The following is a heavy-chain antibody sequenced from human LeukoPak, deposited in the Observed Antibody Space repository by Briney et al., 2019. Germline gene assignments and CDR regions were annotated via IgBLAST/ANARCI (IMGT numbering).Heavy chain of an antibody. CDR2: ISYDGSNK. CDR3: ARSVPGIAAAGIYDY. CDR1: GFTFSSYA. J-gene: IGHJ4*02. V-gene: IGHV3-30*04. Sequence: PGRSLRLSCAASGFTFSSYAMHWVRQAPGKGLEWVAVISYDGSNKYYADSVKGRFTISRDNSKNTLYLQMNSLRAEDTAVYYCARSVPGIAAAGIYDYWGRGTLVTVSS. D-gene: IGHD6-13*01.